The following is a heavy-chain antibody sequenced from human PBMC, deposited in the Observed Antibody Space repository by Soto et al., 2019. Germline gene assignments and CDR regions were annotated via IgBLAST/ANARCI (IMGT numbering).Heavy chain of an antibody. V-gene: IGHV3-48*03. CDR2: FRTGGDDATT. D-gene: IGHD3-16*01. Sequence: PCCSIKLSCASSGDRVYISAIGWVRQAPGKGLEWVSGFRTGGDDATTYYADSVKGRFTISRDNAKNSLYLQMNSLRDEETGVYYCARGFGYRGKGTLVTV. J-gene: IGHJ4*02. CDR3: ARGFGY. CDR1: GDRVYISA.